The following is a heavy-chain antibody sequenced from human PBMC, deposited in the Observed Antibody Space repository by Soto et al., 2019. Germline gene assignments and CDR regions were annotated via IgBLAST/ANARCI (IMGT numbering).Heavy chain of an antibody. V-gene: IGHV3-20*01. CDR1: GFTFDDYG. Sequence: GGSLRLSCAASGFTFDDYGMSWVRQAPGKGLEWVSGINWNGGSTGYADSVKGRFTISRDNAKNSLYLQMNSLRAEDTALYHCARVFGGAYYYYYMDVWGKGTTVTVSS. CDR3: ARVFGGAYYYYYMDV. D-gene: IGHD3-10*01. J-gene: IGHJ6*03. CDR2: INWNGGST.